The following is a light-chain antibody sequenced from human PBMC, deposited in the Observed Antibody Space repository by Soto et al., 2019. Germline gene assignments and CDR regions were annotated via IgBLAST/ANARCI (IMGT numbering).Light chain of an antibody. J-gene: IGLJ2*01. CDR2: DVS. V-gene: IGLV2-11*01. CDR1: NSDVGGYNY. Sequence: QSVLTQPRSVSGSPGQSVTISCTGTNSDVGGYNYVSWYQQHPGKAPKLMIYDVSKRPSGVPDRFSGSKSGNTASLTISGLQAEDEADYYCCSYAGSYTFDVVFGGGTQLTVL. CDR3: CSYAGSYTFDVV.